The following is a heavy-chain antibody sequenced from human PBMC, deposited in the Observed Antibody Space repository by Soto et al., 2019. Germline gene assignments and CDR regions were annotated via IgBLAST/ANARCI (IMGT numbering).Heavy chain of an antibody. D-gene: IGHD2-21*02. Sequence: QVQLQESGPGLVKPSQTLSLTCTVSGGSISSGDYYWSWIRQPPGKGLEWIGYIYYSGSTYYNPSLKSRGTISVYTYKHQFTLKLSSVSAADTAVYYCARDRTVVTPGYFGLWGRGTLVTVSS. CDR3: ARDRTVVTPGYFGL. V-gene: IGHV4-30-4*01. CDR2: IYYSGST. CDR1: GGSISSGDYY. J-gene: IGHJ2*01.